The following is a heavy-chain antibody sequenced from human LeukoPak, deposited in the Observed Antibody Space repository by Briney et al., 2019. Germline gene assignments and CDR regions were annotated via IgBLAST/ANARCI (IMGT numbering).Heavy chain of an antibody. CDR2: ISFTVNSK. CDR3: ARGAPSSGWSYFDY. V-gene: IGHV3-48*04. Sequence: PGGSLRLSCGASGFTFSDYSINWVRQAPGRGLEWISYISFTVNSKYYADSVKGRFTISRDNAKNSLYLQMNSLGAEDTAVYYCARGAPSSGWSYFDYWGQGTLVTVSS. D-gene: IGHD6-19*01. J-gene: IGHJ4*02. CDR1: GFTFSDYS.